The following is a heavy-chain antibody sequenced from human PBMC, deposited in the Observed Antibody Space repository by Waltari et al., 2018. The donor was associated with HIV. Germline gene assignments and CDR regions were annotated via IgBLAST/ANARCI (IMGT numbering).Heavy chain of an antibody. CDR3: ARDTTVVGTRYFDY. D-gene: IGHD6-13*01. CDR1: GFTVRSVY. Sequence: EVQLVESGGGLIQPGGSLRLSCAAPGFTVRSVYMSLVRQAPGKGLEWVSVIHSSGGTNYADSVKGRFTISRDNSKNTLYLQMNSLGAEDTAVYYCARDTTVVGTRYFDYWGRGTLVTVSS. CDR2: IHSSGGT. J-gene: IGHJ4*02. V-gene: IGHV3-53*01.